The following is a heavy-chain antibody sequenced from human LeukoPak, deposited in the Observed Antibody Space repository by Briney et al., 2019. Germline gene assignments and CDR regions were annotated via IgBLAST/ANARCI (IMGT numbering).Heavy chain of an antibody. CDR1: GDSISSYY. CDR2: IYTSGST. Sequence: SETLSLTCTVSGDSISSYYWSWIRQPAGKGLEWIGRIYTSGSTNYNPSLKSRVTISVDKSKNQFSLKLSSVTAADTAVYYCARAYYSDSGAPYYFDYWGQGTLVPVSS. D-gene: IGHD3-22*01. J-gene: IGHJ4*02. CDR3: ARAYYSDSGAPYYFDY. V-gene: IGHV4-4*07.